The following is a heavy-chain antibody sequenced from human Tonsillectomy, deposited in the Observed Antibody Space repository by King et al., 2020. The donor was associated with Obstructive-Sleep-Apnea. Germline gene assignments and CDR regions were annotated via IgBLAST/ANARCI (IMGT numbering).Heavy chain of an antibody. Sequence: GQLVQSGGGLVQPGGSLRLSCAASGFTFSNYAMRWVRQAPGKGLEWVSAINTGGGTTYYADSVKGRFTISRDNSKNTLYLQMNSLRAEDTAVYYCAKRVDTAMVFDYWGQGTLVTVSS. CDR2: INTGGGTT. J-gene: IGHJ4*02. CDR1: GFTFSNYA. CDR3: AKRVDTAMVFDY. V-gene: IGHV3-23*04. D-gene: IGHD5-18*01.